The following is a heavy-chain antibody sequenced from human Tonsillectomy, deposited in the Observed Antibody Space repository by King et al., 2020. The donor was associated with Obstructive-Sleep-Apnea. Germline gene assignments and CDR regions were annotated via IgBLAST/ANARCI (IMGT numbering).Heavy chain of an antibody. J-gene: IGHJ4*02. CDR1: GGTFSSYA. V-gene: IGHV1-69*04. CDR2: IIPILGIA. D-gene: IGHD6-13*01. Sequence: QLVQSGAEVKKPGSSVKVSCKASGGTFSSYAINWVRQAPGQGLEWMGGIIPILGIANYAQEFQGRVTITADKSTTTAYMELSSLRSEDTAVYYCARDQSSSWFSGFDYWGQGTLVTVSS. CDR3: ARDQSSSWFSGFDY.